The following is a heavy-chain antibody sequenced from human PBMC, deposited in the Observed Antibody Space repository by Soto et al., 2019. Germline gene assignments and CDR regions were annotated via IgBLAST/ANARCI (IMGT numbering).Heavy chain of an antibody. CDR3: ARGERAVAGYYYYGMDV. V-gene: IGHV1-2*02. J-gene: IGHJ6*02. CDR2: INPNSGGT. D-gene: IGHD6-19*01. Sequence: GASVKVSCKASGYTFTGYYMHWVRQAPGQGLEWMGWINPNSGGTNYAQKFQGRVTMTRDTSISTAYMELSRLRSDDTAVYYCARGERAVAGYYYYGMDVWGQGTTVTVSS. CDR1: GYTFTGYY.